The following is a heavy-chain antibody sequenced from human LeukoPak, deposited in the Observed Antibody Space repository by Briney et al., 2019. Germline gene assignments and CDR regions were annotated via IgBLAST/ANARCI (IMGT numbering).Heavy chain of an antibody. CDR2: ISGSGGST. D-gene: IGHD4-17*01. CDR3: AKVETYGDYRGLNY. CDR1: GFTFSSYG. V-gene: IGHV3-23*01. J-gene: IGHJ4*02. Sequence: PGGTLRLSCAASGFTFSSYGMSWVRQAPGKGLEWVSAISGSGGSTYYADSVKGRFTISRDNSKNTLYLQMSSLRAEDTAMYFCAKVETYGDYRGLNYWGQGTLVTVSS.